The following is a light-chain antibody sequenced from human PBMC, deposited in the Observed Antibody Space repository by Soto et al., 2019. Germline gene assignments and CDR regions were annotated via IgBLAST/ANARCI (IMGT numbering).Light chain of an antibody. CDR2: GAS. V-gene: IGKV3D-15*01. J-gene: IGKJ4*01. CDR3: QMYNNWVAT. CDR1: QTVLSN. Sequence: EIVMTKSPVTLSVSPGERATLSCRASQTVLSNLAWYQQKLGQAPRLLIYGASTRATGIPARFSGSGSGTEFTLTISSLQSEDFAVYYCQMYNNWVATFGGGTKVDI.